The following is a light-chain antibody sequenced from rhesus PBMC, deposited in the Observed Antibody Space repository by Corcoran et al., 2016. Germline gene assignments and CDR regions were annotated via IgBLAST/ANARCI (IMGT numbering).Light chain of an antibody. CDR1: QSVSSY. Sequence: EIVMTQSPATLSLSPGERATLSCRASQSVSSYVAWSQQKPEQAPRLHIYGASSMANGIPDRFSGSGAGTDFTLTISSLEPEDFAVYDCQQYSNWPLTFGGGTKVEIK. V-gene: IGKV3S9*01. J-gene: IGKJ4*01. CDR2: GAS. CDR3: QQYSNWPLT.